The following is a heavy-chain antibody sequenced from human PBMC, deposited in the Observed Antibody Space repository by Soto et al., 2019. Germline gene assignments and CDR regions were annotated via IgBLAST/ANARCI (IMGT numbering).Heavy chain of an antibody. V-gene: IGHV1-46*01. D-gene: IGHD3-16*02. Sequence: QVQLVQSGAEVKKPGASVKVSCKASGYTFTSYYMHWVRQAPGQGLEWMGIINPSGGSTSYAQKFQGRVTMTRDTSTSTVYMELSSLRSEDTAVNYCARGAPLNDYVWGSYREIDYWGQGTLVTVSS. CDR2: INPSGGST. CDR1: GYTFTSYY. CDR3: ARGAPLNDYVWGSYREIDY. J-gene: IGHJ4*02.